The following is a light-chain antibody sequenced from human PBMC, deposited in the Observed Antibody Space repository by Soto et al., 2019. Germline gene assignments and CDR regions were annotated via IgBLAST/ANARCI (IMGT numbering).Light chain of an antibody. CDR3: QRHGPM. J-gene: IGKJ1*01. V-gene: IGKV3-20*01. CDR1: QSVSSNY. CDR2: GAS. Sequence: AQSVGTVSFSSVAIAPLFCRTRQSVSSNYLAWYHQKPGQAPRLLIYGASSRATGIPDRFSGSGSGRDSAITISGLEPEDSAAYNCQRHGPMVGQGTKV.